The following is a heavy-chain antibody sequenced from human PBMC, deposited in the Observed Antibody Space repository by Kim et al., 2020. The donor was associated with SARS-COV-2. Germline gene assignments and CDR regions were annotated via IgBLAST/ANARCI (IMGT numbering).Heavy chain of an antibody. Sequence: SVKVSCKASGGTFSSYAISWVRQAPGQGLEWMGGIIPIFGTANYAQKFQGRVTITADESTSTAYMELSSLRSEDPAVYYCARMGGVAAAGKETPGPVGDYYYYGMDVWGQGTTVTVSS. CDR2: IIPIFGTA. CDR3: ARMGGVAAAGKETPGPVGDYYYYGMDV. J-gene: IGHJ6*02. D-gene: IGHD6-13*01. V-gene: IGHV1-69*13. CDR1: GGTFSSYA.